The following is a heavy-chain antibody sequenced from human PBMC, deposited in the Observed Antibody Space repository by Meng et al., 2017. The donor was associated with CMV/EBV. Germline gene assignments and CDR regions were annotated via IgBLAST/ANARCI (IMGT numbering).Heavy chain of an antibody. CDR1: GYTFTSYD. CDR3: ARGLVVVVPAATRYYYYGMDV. D-gene: IGHD2-2*01. J-gene: IGHJ6*02. Sequence: ASAMVSCKASGYTFTSYDINWVRQATGQGPEWMGWMNPNSGNTGYAQKFQGRVTMTRNTSISTAYMELSSLRSEDTAVYYCARGLVVVVPAATRYYYYGMDVWGQGTTVTVSS. CDR2: MNPNSGNT. V-gene: IGHV1-8*01.